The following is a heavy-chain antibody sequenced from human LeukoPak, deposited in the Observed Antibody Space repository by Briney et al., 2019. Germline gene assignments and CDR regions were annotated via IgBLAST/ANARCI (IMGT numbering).Heavy chain of an antibody. D-gene: IGHD3-9*01. CDR3: ARSTSSEYDIYHFDY. Sequence: GRSLRLSCAASGFTFSSYGMHWVRQAPGKGLEWVAVIWYDGNNKYYADSVKGRFTISRDNSKSTLYLQMNSLRAEDTAVYYCARSTSSEYDIYHFDYWGQGTLVTVSS. CDR1: GFTFSSYG. V-gene: IGHV3-33*01. CDR2: IWYDGNNK. J-gene: IGHJ4*02.